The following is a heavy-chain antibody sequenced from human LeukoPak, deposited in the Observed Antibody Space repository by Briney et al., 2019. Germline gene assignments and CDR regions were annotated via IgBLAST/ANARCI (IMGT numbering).Heavy chain of an antibody. Sequence: SVKVSCKASRCIFSRYAISWVRQAAGHQLEWMGRIIPILGMEKYAQKFQGRVTITADKSTSTAYMELSSLRSEDTAVYYCARPTTIVVVPAAQSNNYYYGMDVWGQGTTVTVSS. J-gene: IGHJ6*02. D-gene: IGHD2-2*01. CDR1: RCIFSRYA. V-gene: IGHV1-69*04. CDR2: IIPILGME. CDR3: ARPTTIVVVPAAQSNNYYYGMDV.